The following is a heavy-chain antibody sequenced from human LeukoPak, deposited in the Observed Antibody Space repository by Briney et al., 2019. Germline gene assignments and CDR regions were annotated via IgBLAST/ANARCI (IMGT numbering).Heavy chain of an antibody. Sequence: SSETLSLTCTVSGGSISSSSYYWGWIRQPPGKGLEWIGSIYYSGSTYYNPSLKSRVTISVDTSKNQFSLKLSSVTAADTAVYYCARDSYSSGWYDWGQGTLVTVSS. J-gene: IGHJ1*01. CDR3: ARDSYSSGWYD. CDR1: GGSISSSSYY. D-gene: IGHD6-19*01. V-gene: IGHV4-39*07. CDR2: IYYSGST.